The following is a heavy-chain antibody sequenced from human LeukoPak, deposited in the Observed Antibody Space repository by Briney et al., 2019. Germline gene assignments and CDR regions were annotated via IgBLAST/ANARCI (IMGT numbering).Heavy chain of an antibody. J-gene: IGHJ3*02. CDR1: GDSISSYY. V-gene: IGHV4-59*05. D-gene: IGHD2-2*01. CDR2: IYYSGST. CDR3: ARLSCSSTTCYFPNAFDI. Sequence: KPSETLSLTCTVSGDSISSYYWSWIRQPPGKGLEWIGSIYYSGSTYYNPFLKSRVTISVDTSKNQFSLKLSSVTAADTAVYYCARLSCSSTTCYFPNAFDIWGQGTMVTVSS.